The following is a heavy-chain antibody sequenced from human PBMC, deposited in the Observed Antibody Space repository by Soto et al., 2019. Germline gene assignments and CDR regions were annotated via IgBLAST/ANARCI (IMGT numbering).Heavy chain of an antibody. J-gene: IGHJ4*02. Sequence: GGSLRLSCAASGFTFNSYGMHLVRQSPGKGLEWVAVISYDGSNKYYADSVKGRFTISRDNSKRTLYLQMKSLRAEDKAMYYCASDVSNYDHHYLDYWGQGNLVTVSS. V-gene: IGHV3-30*03. CDR3: ASDVSNYDHHYLDY. CDR1: GFTFNSYG. CDR2: ISYDGSNK. D-gene: IGHD4-4*01.